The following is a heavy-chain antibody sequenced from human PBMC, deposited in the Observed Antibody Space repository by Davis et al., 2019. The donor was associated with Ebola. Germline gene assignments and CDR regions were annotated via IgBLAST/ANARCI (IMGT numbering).Heavy chain of an antibody. J-gene: IGHJ4*02. Sequence: SVKVSCKASGGTFSSYAISWVRQAPGQGLEWMGGIIPIFGTANYAQKFQGRVTITADESTSTAYMELSSLRSEDTAVYYCTENYCTNGVCYLHYWGQGTLVTVSS. V-gene: IGHV1-69*13. CDR1: GGTFSSYA. D-gene: IGHD2-8*01. CDR2: IIPIFGTA. CDR3: TENYCTNGVCYLHY.